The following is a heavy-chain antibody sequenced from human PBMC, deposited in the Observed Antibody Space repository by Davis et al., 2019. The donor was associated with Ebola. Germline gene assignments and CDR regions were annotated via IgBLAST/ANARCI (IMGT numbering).Heavy chain of an antibody. CDR3: ARVCPSLRYFDWLPVCV. Sequence: MPSETLSLTCTVSGYSINSGYYWGWVRQPPGKGLEWIGYYYYTGNTYYNPSLKSRVTISIDTSKNQFSLQLNSVTPEDTAVYYCARVCPSLRYFDWLPVCVWGQGTTVTVSS. J-gene: IGHJ6*02. D-gene: IGHD3-9*01. CDR1: GYSINSGYY. V-gene: IGHV4-38-2*02. CDR2: YYYTGNT.